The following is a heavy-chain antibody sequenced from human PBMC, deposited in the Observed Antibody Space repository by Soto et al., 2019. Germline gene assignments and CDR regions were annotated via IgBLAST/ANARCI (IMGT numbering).Heavy chain of an antibody. CDR3: AILSN. V-gene: IGHV3-53*01. CDR1: GFTVSSNY. J-gene: IGHJ4*02. Sequence: GGSLRLSCAASGFTVSSNYMNWVRQAPGKGLEWVSIIYSDGTTSYAGSVKGRFTISRDNFKNTLHLQMNSLGAEDTAVYYCAILSNWGQGTLVTVSS. D-gene: IGHD6-6*01. CDR2: IYSDGTT.